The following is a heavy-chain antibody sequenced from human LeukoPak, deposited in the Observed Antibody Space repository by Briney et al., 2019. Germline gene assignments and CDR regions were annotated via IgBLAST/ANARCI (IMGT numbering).Heavy chain of an antibody. CDR3: ARARSYWDY. V-gene: IGHV3-23*01. CDR1: GFTFSSHA. J-gene: IGHJ4*02. CDR2: ISDSGANT. Sequence: PGGSLRLSCAASGFTFSSHAMSWVRQAPGKGLEWVSVISDSGANTYYADSVKGRFTISRDNSKNTLYVQMNSLRAEDTAIYYCARARSYWDYWGQGTLVTVSS. D-gene: IGHD5-12*01.